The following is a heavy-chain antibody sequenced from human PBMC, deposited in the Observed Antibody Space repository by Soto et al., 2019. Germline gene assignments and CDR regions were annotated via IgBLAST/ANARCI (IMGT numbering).Heavy chain of an antibody. J-gene: IGHJ4*02. D-gene: IGHD1-26*01. CDR2: INHSGST. CDR1: GGSFSGYY. CDR3: ARVYSGSYSDY. V-gene: IGHV4-34*01. Sequence: SETLSLTCAVYGGSFSGYYWSWIRQPPGKGLEWIGEINHSGSTNYNPSLKSRVTISVDKSKNQFSLKLSSVTAADTAVYYCARVYSGSYSDYWGQGTLVTVSS.